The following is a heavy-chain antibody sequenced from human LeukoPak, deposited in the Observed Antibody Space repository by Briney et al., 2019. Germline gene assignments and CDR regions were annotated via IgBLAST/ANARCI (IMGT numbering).Heavy chain of an antibody. J-gene: IGHJ4*02. V-gene: IGHV3-23*01. CDR3: AKRHPSVTTFDY. CDR1: GFTFPNYV. Sequence: GGSLRLSCAASGFTFPNYVMSWVRQAPGKGLEWVSSISDNGGNTYYADSVKGRFTISRDNSKNTLYLQMNSLRVEDAAVYYCAKRHPSVTTFDYWGQGTLVTVSS. CDR2: ISDNGGNT. D-gene: IGHD4-17*01.